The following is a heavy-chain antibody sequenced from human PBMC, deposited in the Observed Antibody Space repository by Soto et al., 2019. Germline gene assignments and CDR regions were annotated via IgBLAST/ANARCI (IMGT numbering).Heavy chain of an antibody. D-gene: IGHD4-17*01. V-gene: IGHV5-51*01. CDR2: IYTGDSDT. J-gene: IGHJ6*02. Sequence: GESLKISCKGSGYSFASYWIGWVRQMPGNGLEWMGIIYTGDSDTRYSPSFQGQVTISADKSISTAYLQWSSLKASDTAMYYCPRQMTTVTSGGMDVWRQGTTVTVSS. CDR3: PRQMTTVTSGGMDV. CDR1: GYSFASYW.